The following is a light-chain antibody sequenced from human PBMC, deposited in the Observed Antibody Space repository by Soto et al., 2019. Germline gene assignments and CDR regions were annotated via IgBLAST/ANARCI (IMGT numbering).Light chain of an antibody. CDR3: QQRSNRPPLT. V-gene: IGKV3-11*01. CDR1: QSVSSY. Sequence: EIVLTQSPATLSLSPGERATLSCRASQSVSSYLAWYQQKPGQAPRLLIYDASNRATGIPARFSGSGSGTKFSLTTSSLEPEDFAVYYCQQRSNRPPLTFGGGTKVEIK. J-gene: IGKJ4*01. CDR2: DAS.